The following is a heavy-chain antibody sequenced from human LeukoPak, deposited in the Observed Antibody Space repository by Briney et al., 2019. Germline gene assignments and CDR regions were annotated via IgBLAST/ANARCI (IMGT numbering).Heavy chain of an antibody. CDR2: ISAYNGNT. J-gene: IGHJ5*02. CDR3: ARVDGIAAAGWFDP. CDR1: GYTFTSYY. V-gene: IGHV1-18*04. D-gene: IGHD6-13*01. Sequence: ASVKVSCKASGYTFTSYYMHWVRQAPGQGLEWMGWISAYNGNTNYAQKLQGRVTMTTDTSTSTAYMELRSLRSDDTAVYYCARVDGIAAAGWFDPWGQGTLVTVSS.